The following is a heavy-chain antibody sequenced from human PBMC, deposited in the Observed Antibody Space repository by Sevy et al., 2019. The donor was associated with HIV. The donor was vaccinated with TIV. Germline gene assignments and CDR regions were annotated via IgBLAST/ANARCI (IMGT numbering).Heavy chain of an antibody. J-gene: IGHJ4*02. CDR1: GFNVNDNY. D-gene: IGHD2-2*01. CDR2: IRSAGGI. Sequence: GGSLRLSCLASGFNVNDNYMTWVRQAPGKGLEWVSLIRSAGGISYGDSVRGRFTISRDTSKNTVFLQMNSLRVEDTPVYYCARIPGCGRGTSCPFENWGQGALVTVSS. V-gene: IGHV3-53*01. CDR3: ARIPGCGRGTSCPFEN.